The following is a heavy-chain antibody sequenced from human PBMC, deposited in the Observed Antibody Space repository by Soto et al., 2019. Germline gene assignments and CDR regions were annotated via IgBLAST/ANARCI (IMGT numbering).Heavy chain of an antibody. CDR1: GFTFSSYA. CDR2: INGSGGST. J-gene: IGHJ4*02. CDR3: AKDPPCGGDCYTFDY. Sequence: EVQLLESGGGLVQPGGSLRLSCAASGFTFSSYAMSWVRQAPGKGLEWVSAINGSGGSTYYADSVKGRFTISRDNSKNTLYLQMISLRAEDTAVYYCAKDPPCGGDCYTFDYWVQGTLVTVSS. V-gene: IGHV3-23*01. D-gene: IGHD2-21*02.